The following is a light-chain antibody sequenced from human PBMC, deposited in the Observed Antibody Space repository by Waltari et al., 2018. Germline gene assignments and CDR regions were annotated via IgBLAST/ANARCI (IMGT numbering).Light chain of an antibody. CDR3: CSYAGNFIWV. V-gene: IGLV2-23*02. J-gene: IGLJ3*02. CDR1: YRAVGTYNL. Sequence: QSALTQPASVSGSLGQSFTISCTGTYRAVGTYNLVSWYQQHPGKAPKLLIFDVTARPAGVANRLSGSKSGNTASLTIAGLQAEDEADYYCCSYAGNFIWVFGGGTKLTVL. CDR2: DVT.